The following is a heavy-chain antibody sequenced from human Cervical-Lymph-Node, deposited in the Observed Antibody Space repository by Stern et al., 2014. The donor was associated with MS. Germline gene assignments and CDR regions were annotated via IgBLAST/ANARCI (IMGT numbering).Heavy chain of an antibody. V-gene: IGHV7-4-1*01. CDR2: INSATGYP. Sequence: VQLVQSGSEWKKPGASVKVSCKASGYDFRRYAMNWVRQAPGQGLEWMGWINSATGYPLYAQGFAGRFVFSLDTSVRTAYLQIVSLRTEDTAIYYCTSRGAGEFGVSPTGSWGQGTLVTVSS. CDR3: TSRGAGEFGVSPTGS. J-gene: IGHJ5*02. D-gene: IGHD2-21*01. CDR1: GYDFRRYA.